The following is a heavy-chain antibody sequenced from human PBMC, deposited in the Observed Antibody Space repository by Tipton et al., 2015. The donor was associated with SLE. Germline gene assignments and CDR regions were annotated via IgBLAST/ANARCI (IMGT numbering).Heavy chain of an antibody. CDR3: ARGLGTETLDI. Sequence: QSGPEVKKPGASVKVSCRASGYIFSSFDINWVRQAPGQGLEWVGRINPNSGGTNYAQKFQGRVTMTRDTSITTAYMEMSSLRSGDTAVFYCARGLGTETLDIWGQGTVSIVS. CDR1: GYIFSSFD. D-gene: IGHD7-27*01. V-gene: IGHV1-2*06. CDR2: INPNSGGT. J-gene: IGHJ3*02.